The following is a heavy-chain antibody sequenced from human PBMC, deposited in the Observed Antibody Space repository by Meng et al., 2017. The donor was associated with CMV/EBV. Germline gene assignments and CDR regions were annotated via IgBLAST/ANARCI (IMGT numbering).Heavy chain of an antibody. D-gene: IGHD6-13*01. CDR3: ARIAAACRFDY. CDR2: IYWDDDK. J-gene: IGHJ4*02. V-gene: IGHV2-5*02. CDR1: GFSPSTSGVG. Sequence: HSTLQEFVPPLGKPTQTLTLPCTFSGFSPSTSGVGVGWFRQPPGKALEWLALIYWDDDKRYSPSLKSRLTITKDTSKNQVVLTMTNMDPVDTATYYCARIAAACRFDYWGQGTLVTVSS.